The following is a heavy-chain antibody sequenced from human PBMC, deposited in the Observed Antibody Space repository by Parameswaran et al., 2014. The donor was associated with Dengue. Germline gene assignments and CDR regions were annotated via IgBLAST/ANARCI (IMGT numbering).Heavy chain of an antibody. V-gene: IGHV3-21*01. Sequence: AGGSLRLSCAASGFTFSSYSMNWVRQAPGKGLDGSHPLVVVVVTYTTADSVKGRFTISRDNAKNSLYLQMNSLRAEDTAVYYCARYSLTGYYYYYMDVWGKGTTVTVSS. CDR3: ARYSLTGYYYYYMDV. CDR1: GFTFSSYS. CDR2: LVVVVVT. J-gene: IGHJ6*03. D-gene: IGHD3-9*01.